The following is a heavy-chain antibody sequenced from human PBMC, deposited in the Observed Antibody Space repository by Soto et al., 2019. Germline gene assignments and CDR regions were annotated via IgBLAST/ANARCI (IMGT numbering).Heavy chain of an antibody. CDR2: IYYSGST. CDR3: ARHTRSGCSSTSCYSDV. V-gene: IGHV4-39*01. CDR1: GCSISSSSYY. D-gene: IGHD2-2*01. J-gene: IGHJ6*02. Sequence: XETLYLTCNVSGCSISSSSYYWGWIRQPPGKGLEWIGSIYYSGSTYYNPSLKSRVTISVDTSKNQFSLKLSSVTAADTAVYYCARHTRSGCSSTSCYSDVWGQGTTVTVSS.